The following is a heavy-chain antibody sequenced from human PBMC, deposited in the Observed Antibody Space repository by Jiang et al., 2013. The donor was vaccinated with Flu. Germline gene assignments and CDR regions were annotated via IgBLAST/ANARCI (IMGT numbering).Heavy chain of an antibody. V-gene: IGHV1-2*06. CDR1: GYTFTGYY. CDR3: ARTYYDILTGYYSSVGETVFDY. D-gene: IGHD3-9*01. J-gene: IGHJ4*02. CDR2: INPNSGGT. Sequence: KPGASVKVSCKASGYTFTGYYMHWVRQAPGQGLEWMGRINPNSGGTNYAQKFQGRVTMTRDTSISTAYMELSRLRSDDTAVYYCARTYYDILTGYYSSVGETVFDYWGQGTLVTVSS.